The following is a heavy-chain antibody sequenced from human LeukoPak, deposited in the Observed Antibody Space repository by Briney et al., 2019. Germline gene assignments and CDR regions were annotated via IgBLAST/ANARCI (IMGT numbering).Heavy chain of an antibody. CDR1: GYTFTSYY. J-gene: IGHJ3*02. D-gene: IGHD7-27*01. V-gene: IGHV1-2*02. CDR3: ARSWGPGEPHAFDI. CDR2: INPNSGGT. Sequence: PTASVKVSCKASGYTFTSYYMHWVRQAPGQGLEWMGWINPNSGGTNYAQKFQGRVTMTRDTSISTAYMELSRLRSDDTAVYYCARSWGPGEPHAFDIWGQGTMVTVSS.